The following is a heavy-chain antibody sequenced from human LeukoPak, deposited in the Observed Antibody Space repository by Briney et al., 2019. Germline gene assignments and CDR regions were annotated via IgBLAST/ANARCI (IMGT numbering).Heavy chain of an antibody. CDR3: AREDPIVY. D-gene: IGHD3-16*02. J-gene: IGHJ4*02. CDR2: LYSNGTA. CDR1: GFTVSSYH. Sequence: PGGCLRLSCAASGFTVSSYHINWVRQAPGKGLEWVSILYSNGTAYYADSVKGRFTISTDNSKNTLYLQMNSLRGDDTAVYYRAREDPIVYWGQGTLVTVSS. V-gene: IGHV3-66*03.